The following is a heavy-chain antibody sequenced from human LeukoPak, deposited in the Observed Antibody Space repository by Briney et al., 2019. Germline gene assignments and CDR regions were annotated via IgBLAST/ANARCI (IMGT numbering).Heavy chain of an antibody. J-gene: IGHJ5*02. CDR1: GFTFSDYY. D-gene: IGHD3-22*01. CDR2: ISSSGSTI. CDR3: TTEVLDSSGYNNWFDP. V-gene: IGHV3-11*01. Sequence: GGSLRLSCAASGFTFSDYYMSWIRQAPGKGLEWVSYISSSGSTIYYADSVKGRFTISRDNAKNSLYLQMNSLRAEDTAVYYCTTEVLDSSGYNNWFDPWGQGTLVTVSS.